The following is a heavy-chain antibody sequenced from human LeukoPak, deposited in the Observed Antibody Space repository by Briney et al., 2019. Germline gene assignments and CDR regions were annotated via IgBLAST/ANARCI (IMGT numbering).Heavy chain of an antibody. J-gene: IGHJ4*02. CDR2: INPSGGST. V-gene: IGHV1-46*01. CDR1: GYTFTSYY. CDR3: ARDTALGYCSGGSCYPTNGEDY. D-gene: IGHD2-15*01. Sequence: VASVKVSCKASGYTFTSYYMHWVQQAPGQGLEWMGIINPSGGSTSYAQKFQGRVTMTRDTSTSTVYMELSSLRSEDTAVYYCARDTALGYCSGGSCYPTNGEDYWGQGTLVAVSS.